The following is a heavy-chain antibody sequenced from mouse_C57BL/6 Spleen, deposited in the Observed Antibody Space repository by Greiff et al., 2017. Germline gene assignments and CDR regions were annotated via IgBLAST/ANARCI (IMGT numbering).Heavy chain of an antibody. V-gene: IGHV6-3*01. Sequence: EVKLQESGGGLVQPGGSMKLSCVASGFTFSNYWMNWVRQSPEKGLEWVAQIRLKSDNYATNYAESVKGRFTISRDDSKRSVYLQMHNLRAEDTGSYCYTDWDGGDYWGQGTTLTVSS. CDR1: GFTFSNYW. J-gene: IGHJ2*01. D-gene: IGHD4-1*01. CDR3: TDWDGGDY. CDR2: IRLKSDNYAT.